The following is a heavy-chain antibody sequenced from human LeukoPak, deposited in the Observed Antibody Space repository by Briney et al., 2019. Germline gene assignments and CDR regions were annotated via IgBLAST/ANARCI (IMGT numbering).Heavy chain of an antibody. CDR3: TRAHSSGYFGIGY. V-gene: IGHV3-72*01. CDR2: SRNQANSYTT. CDR1: GFTFSDFY. Sequence: GGSLRLSCAASGFTFSDFYMDWVRQAPRKGLEWVGRSRNQANSYTTAYAASVIGRFSISRDDSKNSLYLQMDSLKTEDTAVYYCTRAHSSGYFGIGYWGQGTLVTVSS. D-gene: IGHD3-22*01. J-gene: IGHJ4*02.